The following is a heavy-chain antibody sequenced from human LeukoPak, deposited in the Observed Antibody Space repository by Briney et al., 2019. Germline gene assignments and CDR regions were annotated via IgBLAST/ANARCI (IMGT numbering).Heavy chain of an antibody. CDR1: GFTFDDYG. D-gene: IGHD6-19*01. CDR3: AKDLEQWPAVPEY. CDR2: INWNGGST. Sequence: GGSLRLSCAASGFTFDDYGMSWVRQAPGKGQEWVSGINWNGGSTGYADSVKGRFTISRDNAENSLYLQMNSLRPEETALYYCAKDLEQWPAVPEYWGQGTLVIVSS. J-gene: IGHJ4*02. V-gene: IGHV3-20*04.